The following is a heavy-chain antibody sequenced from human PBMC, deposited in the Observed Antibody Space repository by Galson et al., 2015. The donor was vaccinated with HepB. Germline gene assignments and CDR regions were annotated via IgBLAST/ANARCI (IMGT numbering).Heavy chain of an antibody. CDR2: MNSDGAT. V-gene: IGHV3-53*01. D-gene: IGHD2-2*01. Sequence: SLRLSCAVSGFTVSSNYMAWVRQAPGRGLECVSVMNSDGATYYAESVKGRFTISRNNSQNTMNLQMISLRVEDTAVYYCVSVTPIVPAPLYFYLWGPGTLGTVSP. CDR3: VSVTPIVPAPLYFYL. J-gene: IGHJ4*02. CDR1: GFTVSSNY.